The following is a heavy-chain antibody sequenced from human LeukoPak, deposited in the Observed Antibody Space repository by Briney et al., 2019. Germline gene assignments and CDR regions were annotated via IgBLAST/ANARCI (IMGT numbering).Heavy chain of an antibody. CDR2: INHSGST. V-gene: IGHV4-34*01. D-gene: IGHD5-18*01. CDR1: GGSFSGYY. J-gene: IGHJ5*02. CDR3: GRGGYSYGDNWFDP. Sequence: TSETLSLTCAVYGGSFSGYYWSWIRQPPGKGLEWIGEINHSGSTNYNPSLKSRVTISVDTSKNQFSLKLSSVTAADTAVYYCGRGGYSYGDNWFDPWGQGTLVTVSS.